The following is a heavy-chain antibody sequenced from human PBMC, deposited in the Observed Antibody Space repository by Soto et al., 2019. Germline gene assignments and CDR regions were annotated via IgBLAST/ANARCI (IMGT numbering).Heavy chain of an antibody. Sequence: EVQLLESGGGLVQPGGSLRLSCAASGFTFNNYAMTWVRQAPGKGLEWVSAISGGGDTTSYADSVKGRFTVSRDGAKNTLYLPTSSLRAEDTALYYCAKGRGGSGSLTPRVDFWGQGTLVTVSS. CDR3: AKGRGGSGSLTPRVDF. D-gene: IGHD3-10*01. V-gene: IGHV3-23*01. CDR2: ISGGGDTT. CDR1: GFTFNNYA. J-gene: IGHJ4*02.